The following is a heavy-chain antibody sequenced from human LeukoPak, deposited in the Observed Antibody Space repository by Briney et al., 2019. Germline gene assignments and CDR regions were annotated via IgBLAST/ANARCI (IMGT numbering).Heavy chain of an antibody. CDR1: GFSVSNNY. D-gene: IGHD2-2*01. CDR2: IYSGGST. Sequence: QSGGSLRLSCAASGFSVSNNYMSWVRQAPGKGVEWVSVIYSGGSTYYADSVKGRFTISRDNSKNTLYLQMNSLRAEDTAVYYCARGDLPTPRTAFDIWGQGTMVTVSS. V-gene: IGHV3-53*01. CDR3: ARGDLPTPRTAFDI. J-gene: IGHJ3*02.